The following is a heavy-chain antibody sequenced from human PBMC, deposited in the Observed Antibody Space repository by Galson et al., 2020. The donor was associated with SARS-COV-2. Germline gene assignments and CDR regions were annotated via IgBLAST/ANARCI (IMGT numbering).Heavy chain of an antibody. CDR1: GFTFSSYW. V-gene: IGHV3-7*01. CDR3: ARDTLDGSGNGGYYYYGMDV. D-gene: IGHD3-10*01. Sequence: GESLKISCAASGFTFSSYWMSWVRQAPGKGLEWVANIKQDGSEKYYVDSVKGRFTISRDNAKNSLYLQMNSLRAEDTAVYYCARDTLDGSGNGGYYYYGMDVWGQGTTVTVSS. CDR2: IKQDGSEK. J-gene: IGHJ6*02.